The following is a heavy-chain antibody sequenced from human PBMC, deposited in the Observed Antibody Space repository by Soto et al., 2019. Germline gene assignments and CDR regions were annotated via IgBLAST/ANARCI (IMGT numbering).Heavy chain of an antibody. CDR1: GFTFDSYA. D-gene: IGHD6-19*01. CDR3: VKDIHEQWLVSHFEY. Sequence: EVQLVESGGGLVQPGRSLRRSCVASGFTFDSYAMHWVRQAPGKGLEWVSGISWNSGSIGYEDSVKGRFTISRDNAQNSLYLEMNSLRVEDTAFYYCVKDIHEQWLVSHFEYWGQGALVTVSS. J-gene: IGHJ4*02. CDR2: ISWNSGSI. V-gene: IGHV3-9*01.